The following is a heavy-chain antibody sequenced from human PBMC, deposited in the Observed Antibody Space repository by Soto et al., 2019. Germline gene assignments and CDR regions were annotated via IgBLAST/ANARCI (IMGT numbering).Heavy chain of an antibody. CDR2: IYSGGST. V-gene: IGHV3-66*01. J-gene: IGHJ2*01. Sequence: EVQLVESGGGLVQPGGSLRLSCAASEFTVSSNDMSWVRQAQGKGLEWVSLIYSGGSTYYTDSVKGRFIISRDKSKNTLYLQMNSLRAEDTAVYYCARGTSKHWRFWYFDLWGRGTLVTVSS. CDR1: EFTVSSND. D-gene: IGHD2-2*01. CDR3: ARGTSKHWRFWYFDL.